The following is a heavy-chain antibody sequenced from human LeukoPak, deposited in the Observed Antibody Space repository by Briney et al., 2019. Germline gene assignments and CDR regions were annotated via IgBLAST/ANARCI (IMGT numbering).Heavy chain of an antibody. J-gene: IGHJ4*02. Sequence: GGSLRLSCAASGFTFSDYYMSWIRQAPGKGLEWVSYISSSSYTNYADSVKGRFTISRDNAKNSLYLQMNSLRAEDTAVYYCARVYGDSRGPIDYWGQGTLVTVSS. CDR1: GFTFSDYY. D-gene: IGHD3-22*01. CDR2: ISSSSYT. CDR3: ARVYGDSRGPIDY. V-gene: IGHV3-11*05.